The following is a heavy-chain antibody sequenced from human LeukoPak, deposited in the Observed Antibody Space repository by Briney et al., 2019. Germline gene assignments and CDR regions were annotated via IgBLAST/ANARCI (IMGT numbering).Heavy chain of an antibody. CDR3: AKDSEVTAIVGYFDS. Sequence: PGGSLRLSCAASGFTFSGSAMHWVRQASGKGLEWVGRIRSKANSYATAYAASVKGRFTISRDDSKNTAYLQMKSLRAEDTAVYYCAKDSEVTAIVGYFDSWGQGTLVTVSS. D-gene: IGHD2-21*02. V-gene: IGHV3-73*01. CDR2: IRSKANSYAT. J-gene: IGHJ4*02. CDR1: GFTFSGSA.